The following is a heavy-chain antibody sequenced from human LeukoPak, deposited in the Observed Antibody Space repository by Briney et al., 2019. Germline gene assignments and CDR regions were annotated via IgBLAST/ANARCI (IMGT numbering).Heavy chain of an antibody. V-gene: IGHV3-53*01. CDR2: IYSDNT. J-gene: IGHJ4*02. CDR1: GFTFINAW. D-gene: IGHD3-16*01. CDR3: AKDGHGQLISDY. Sequence: GGSLRLSCAASGFTFINAWMAWVRQAPGKGLEWVSFIYSDNTHYSDSVKGRFTISRDNSKNTLYLQMNSLRAEDRAVYYCAKDGHGQLISDYWGQGTLVTVSS.